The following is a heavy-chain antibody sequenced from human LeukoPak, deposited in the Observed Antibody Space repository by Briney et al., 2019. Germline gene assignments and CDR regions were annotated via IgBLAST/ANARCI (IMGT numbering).Heavy chain of an antibody. CDR2: ISVDGSNK. J-gene: IGHJ4*02. CDR1: GFTFSNYA. V-gene: IGHV3-30*18. D-gene: IGHD3-9*01. Sequence: GRSLRLSCAASGFTFSNYAMHSVRQAPGKGLGWVAVISVDGSNKYYADSVKGRFTISRDDSKNTLFLQMNSLRAEDTAVYYCAKGSRTYYDVLTGYYDYWGQGTLVTVSS. CDR3: AKGSRTYYDVLTGYYDY.